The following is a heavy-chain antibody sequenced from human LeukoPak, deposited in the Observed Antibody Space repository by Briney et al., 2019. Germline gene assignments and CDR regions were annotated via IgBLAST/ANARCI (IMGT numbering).Heavy chain of an antibody. V-gene: IGHV1-2*02. CDR3: ARAQSITMVRGAPYYFDY. CDR1: GYTFTGYY. CDR2: INPNSGGT. Sequence: ASVKVSCKASGYTFTGYYMHWVRQAPGQGLEWMGWINPNSGGTNYAQKFQGRVTMTRDTSISTAYMELSRLRSDDTAVYYCARAQSITMVRGAPYYFDYWGQGTLVTVSS. J-gene: IGHJ4*02. D-gene: IGHD3-10*01.